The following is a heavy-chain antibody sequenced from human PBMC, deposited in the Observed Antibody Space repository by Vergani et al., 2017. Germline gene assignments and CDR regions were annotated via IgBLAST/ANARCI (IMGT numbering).Heavy chain of an antibody. CDR3: AKDHYDFWSGYPNLSPFDL. CDR2: ISASGAPT. J-gene: IGHJ2*01. D-gene: IGHD3-3*01. CDR1: GFIFSTYA. V-gene: IGHV3-23*01. Sequence: EVQLLESGGDLVQPGGSLRLSCTASGFIFSTYAMSWVRQAPGKGLEWVSGISASGAPTYYADSVKGRVTISRDNSKNTLYLQMNSLRVEDTALYYCAKDHYDFWSGYPNLSPFDLWGRGTLVTVSS.